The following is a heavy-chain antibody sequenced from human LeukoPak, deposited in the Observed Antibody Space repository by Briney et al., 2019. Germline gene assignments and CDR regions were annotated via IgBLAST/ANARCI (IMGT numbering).Heavy chain of an antibody. V-gene: IGHV1-2*02. CDR3: ARHSSRGYSYAYGWFDP. J-gene: IGHJ5*02. Sequence: ASVKISCKASGYTFRGNYIHWLRQAPGQGLEWMGWIDANNGDTKSAQKFQGRVTMSRDTSISTAYMDLSSLSPDDTAVYYCARHSSRGYSYAYGWFDPWGQGTLVTVSS. CDR2: IDANNGDT. CDR1: GYTFRGNY. D-gene: IGHD5-18*01.